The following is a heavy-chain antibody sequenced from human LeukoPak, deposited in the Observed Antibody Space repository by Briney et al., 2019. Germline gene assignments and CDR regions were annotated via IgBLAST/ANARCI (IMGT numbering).Heavy chain of an antibody. Sequence: PGGSLRLSCAASGFTFSSYSMNWVRQAPGKGLEWVSSISSSSSYIYYADSVEGRFTISRDNAKNSLYLQMNSLRAEDTAVYYCAGMVRGGDAFDIWGQGTMVTVSS. CDR3: AGMVRGGDAFDI. V-gene: IGHV3-21*01. J-gene: IGHJ3*02. D-gene: IGHD3-10*01. CDR2: ISSSSSYI. CDR1: GFTFSSYS.